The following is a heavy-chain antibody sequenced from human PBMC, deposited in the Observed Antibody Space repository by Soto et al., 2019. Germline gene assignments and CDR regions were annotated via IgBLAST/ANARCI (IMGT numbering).Heavy chain of an antibody. CDR2: ISYSGST. J-gene: IGHJ6*02. Sequence: QVQLQESGPGLVKPSQTLSLTCTVSGGSISSVGYYWSWIRQHPGKGLEWIGYISYSGSTYYNPSLKSRVTISVDTSKNQFSLKLSSVTAADTAVYYCARDLRFGGFYGMDVWGQGTTVTVSS. CDR1: GGSISSVGYY. D-gene: IGHD3-16*01. CDR3: ARDLRFGGFYGMDV. V-gene: IGHV4-31*03.